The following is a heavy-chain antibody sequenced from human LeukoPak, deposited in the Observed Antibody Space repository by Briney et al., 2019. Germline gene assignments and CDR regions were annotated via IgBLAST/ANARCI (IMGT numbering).Heavy chain of an antibody. D-gene: IGHD3/OR15-3a*01. CDR1: GFTFSSYA. V-gene: IGHV3-30*04. J-gene: IGHJ6*03. CDR2: ISYDGSNK. Sequence: PGGSLRLSCAASGFTFSSYAMHWVRQAPGKGLEWVAVISYDGSNKYYADSVKGRFTISRDNPKNTLYLQMNSLRAEDTAVYYCARDPGRWTYYYYMDVWGKGTTVTVSS. CDR3: ARDPGRWTYYYYMDV.